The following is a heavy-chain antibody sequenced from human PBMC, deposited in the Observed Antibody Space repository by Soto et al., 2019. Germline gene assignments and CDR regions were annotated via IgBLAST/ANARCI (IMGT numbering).Heavy chain of an antibody. D-gene: IGHD3-22*01. V-gene: IGHV3-30-3*01. CDR1: GFTFSSYA. CDR2: ISYDGSNK. CDR3: ASLPYYYDSRGYSETRHPLGY. Sequence: QVQLVESGGGVVQPGRSLRLSCTASGFTFSSYAMHWVRQAPGKGLEWVAVISYDGSNKYYADSVKGRFTISRDNSKNTLYLQMNSLRAEDAAMYYCASLPYYYDSRGYSETRHPLGYWGQGTLVTVSS. J-gene: IGHJ4*02.